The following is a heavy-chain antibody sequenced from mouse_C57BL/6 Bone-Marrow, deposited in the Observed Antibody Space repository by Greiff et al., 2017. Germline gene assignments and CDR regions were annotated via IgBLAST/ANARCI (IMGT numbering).Heavy chain of an antibody. V-gene: IGHV5-9*01. CDR3: ARHLLGAMDY. Sequence: EVQVVESGGGLVKPGGSLKLSCAASGFTFSSYTMSWVRQTPEKRLEWVATISGGGGNTYYPDSVKGRFTISRDNATNTLYLQMSSLRSEDTALYYCARHLLGAMDYWGQGTTVTVSS. CDR1: GFTFSSYT. CDR2: ISGGGGNT. J-gene: IGHJ4*01. D-gene: IGHD2-1*01.